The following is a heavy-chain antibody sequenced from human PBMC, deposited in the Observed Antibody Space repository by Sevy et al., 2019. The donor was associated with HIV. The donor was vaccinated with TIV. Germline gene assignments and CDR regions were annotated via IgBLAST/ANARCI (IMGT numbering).Heavy chain of an antibody. Sequence: ASLKVSCEASGFNFRSYDIYWVRQAPGQGLEWMGWMNTNTGNTGFAQKFQGRVTMTRNSSISTAYMELSNLRSEDTAVYYCARVSGWHLRYGLDVWGQGTTVTVS. D-gene: IGHD6-19*01. J-gene: IGHJ6*02. CDR1: GFNFRSYD. CDR3: ARVSGWHLRYGLDV. CDR2: MNTNTGNT. V-gene: IGHV1-8*02.